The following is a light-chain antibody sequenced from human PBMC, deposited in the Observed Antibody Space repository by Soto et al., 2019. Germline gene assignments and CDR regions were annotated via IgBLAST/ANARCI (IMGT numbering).Light chain of an antibody. CDR2: GAS. CDR3: QQYGRSPH. J-gene: IGKJ3*01. Sequence: ELVVTQSPATLSLSPGERATLSCRASQTVSANYLAWYQQKAGQAPRLLIYGASSRATGIPDRFSGSGSGTDFTLTISRLEPEDFAVYYCQQYGRSPHFGPGTKVDIK. V-gene: IGKV3-20*01. CDR1: QTVSANY.